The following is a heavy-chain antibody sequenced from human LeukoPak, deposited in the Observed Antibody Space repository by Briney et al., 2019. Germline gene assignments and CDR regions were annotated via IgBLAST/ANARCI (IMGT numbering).Heavy chain of an antibody. Sequence: GGSLRLSCAASGFTFSSYAMSWVRQAPGKGLEWVSAISGSGGSTYYADSVKGRFTISRDNSKNTLYLQMNSLRAEDTVVYYCAKDRVAVTTVFDYWGQGTLVTVSS. V-gene: IGHV3-23*01. D-gene: IGHD4-17*01. CDR1: GFTFSSYA. CDR2: ISGSGGST. CDR3: AKDRVAVTTVFDY. J-gene: IGHJ4*02.